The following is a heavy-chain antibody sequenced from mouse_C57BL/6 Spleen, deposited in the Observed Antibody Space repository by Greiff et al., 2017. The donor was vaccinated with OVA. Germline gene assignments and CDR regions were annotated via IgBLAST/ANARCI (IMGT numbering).Heavy chain of an antibody. CDR1: GFTFSSYG. D-gene: IGHD1-1*01. CDR2: ISSGGSYT. Sequence: EVKLVESGGDLVKPGGSLKLSCAASGFTFSSYGMSWVRQTPDKRLEWVATISSGGSYTYYPDSVKGRFTISRDNAKNTLYLQMSSLKSEDTAMYYCARHQEDYGSSYHRYFDVWGTGTTVTVSS. J-gene: IGHJ1*03. CDR3: ARHQEDYGSSYHRYFDV. V-gene: IGHV5-6*01.